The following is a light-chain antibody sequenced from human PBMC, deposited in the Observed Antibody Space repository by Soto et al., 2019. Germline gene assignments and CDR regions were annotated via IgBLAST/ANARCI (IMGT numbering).Light chain of an antibody. CDR1: TSNIGGNT. Sequence: QSVLTQPPSASGTPGQRGTIACSGSTSNIGGNTGNWYQQLPGTAPKLLIDSNNHRPSGVPDRFSGSKSGTSASLAISGLQSEDEAAYYCASWDDSLKAVTFGGGTKLTVL. V-gene: IGLV1-44*01. J-gene: IGLJ2*01. CDR3: ASWDDSLKAVT. CDR2: SNN.